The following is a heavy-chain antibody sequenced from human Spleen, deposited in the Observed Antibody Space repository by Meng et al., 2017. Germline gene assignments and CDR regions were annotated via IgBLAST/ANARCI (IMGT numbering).Heavy chain of an antibody. CDR2: IGHSGFT. D-gene: IGHD6-19*01. CDR1: GGSISTSGYY. J-gene: IGHJ4*02. CDR3: ARGGIAVAGPYFDY. Sequence: QPQLQESGPGLVKPSEALSLTCSVSGGSISTSGYYWGWIRQPPGKGLEWIGSIGHSGFTYYTPSLKSRVTVSIDTSRNQFSLKLSSVTAADTAVYYCARGGIAVAGPYFDYWGQGTLVTVSS. V-gene: IGHV4-39*01.